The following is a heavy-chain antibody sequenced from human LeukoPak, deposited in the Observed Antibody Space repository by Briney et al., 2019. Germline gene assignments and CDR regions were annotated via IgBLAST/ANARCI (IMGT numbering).Heavy chain of an antibody. CDR2: ISSSGSTI. Sequence: GGSLRLSCAASGFTFSSYEMNWVRQAPGKGLEWVSYISSSGSTIYYADSVKGRFTISRDNAKNSLYLQMNSLRAEDTAVHYCATGAEYCTNGVCYRFDYWGQGTLVTVSS. CDR3: ATGAEYCTNGVCYRFDY. V-gene: IGHV3-48*03. CDR1: GFTFSSYE. D-gene: IGHD2-8*01. J-gene: IGHJ4*02.